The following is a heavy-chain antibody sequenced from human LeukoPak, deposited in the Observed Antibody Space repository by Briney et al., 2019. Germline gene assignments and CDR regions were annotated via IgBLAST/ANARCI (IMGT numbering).Heavy chain of an antibody. D-gene: IGHD3-10*01. V-gene: IGHV3-7*01. CDR2: IKQDGSEK. J-gene: IGHJ4*02. CDR1: GFTFSSYW. Sequence: GGSLRLSCAASGFTFSSYWMSWVRQAPGKGLEWVANIKQDGSEKYYVDSVKGRFTISRDNAKNSLYLQMNSLRAEDTAVCYCARDQSGDTFDYWGQGTLVTVSS. CDR3: ARDQSGDTFDY.